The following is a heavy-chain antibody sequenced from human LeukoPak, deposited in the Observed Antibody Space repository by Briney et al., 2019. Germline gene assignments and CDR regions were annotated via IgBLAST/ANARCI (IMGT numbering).Heavy chain of an antibody. D-gene: IGHD2-2*01. J-gene: IGHJ6*03. V-gene: IGHV3-7*01. CDR3: ARGDCSSTSCLLGGYYYYMDV. CDR2: INEDGSEE. CDR1: GFIFRVYW. Sequence: GRSLRLSCVGSGFIFRVYWMAWVRQAPGKGPEWVANINEDGSEERYVDSVRGRFTISRDNAKNSLYLQKNSLRAEDTAVYYCARGDCSSTSCLLGGYYYYMDVWGKGTTVTVSS.